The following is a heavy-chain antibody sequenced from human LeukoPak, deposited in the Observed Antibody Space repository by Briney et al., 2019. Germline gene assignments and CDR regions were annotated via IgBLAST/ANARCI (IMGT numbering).Heavy chain of an antibody. CDR3: ATSYYYGSGSYNY. J-gene: IGHJ4*02. V-gene: IGHV1-69*13. CDR2: IIPIFGTA. Sequence: ASVKVSCKASGGTFSSYAISWVRQAPGQGLEWMGGIIPIFGTANYAQKFQGRVTITADESTSTAYMELSSLRSEDTAVYYCATSYYYGSGSYNYWGQGTLVTVSS. D-gene: IGHD3-10*01. CDR1: GGTFSSYA.